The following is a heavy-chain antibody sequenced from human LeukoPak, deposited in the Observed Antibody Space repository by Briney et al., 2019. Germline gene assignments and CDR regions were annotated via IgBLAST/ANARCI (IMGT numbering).Heavy chain of an antibody. J-gene: IGHJ4*02. CDR2: IKQDGSEK. Sequence: PGGSLRLSCAASGFTFSSYWMSWVRQAPGKGLEWVANIKQDGSEKYYVDSVKGRFTISRDNAKNSLYLQMNSLRAEDTAVYYCARGGDYYDNYFDYWGQGTLVTVSS. CDR1: GFTFSSYW. D-gene: IGHD3-22*01. CDR3: ARGGDYYDNYFDY. V-gene: IGHV3-7*01.